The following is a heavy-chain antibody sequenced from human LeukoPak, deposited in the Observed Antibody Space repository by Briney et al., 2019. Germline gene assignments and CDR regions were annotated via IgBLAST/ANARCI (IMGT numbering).Heavy chain of an antibody. CDR3: MGAGRITMVRGVMNGMDV. V-gene: IGHV3-48*03. Sequence: PGGSLRLSCAAPGFTFSSYEMNWVRQAPGKGLEWVSYISSSGSTIYYADSVKGRFTISRDNAKNSLYLQMNSLRAEDTAVYYCMGAGRITMVRGVMNGMDVWGKGTTVTVSS. D-gene: IGHD3-10*01. CDR1: GFTFSSYE. J-gene: IGHJ6*04. CDR2: ISSSGSTI.